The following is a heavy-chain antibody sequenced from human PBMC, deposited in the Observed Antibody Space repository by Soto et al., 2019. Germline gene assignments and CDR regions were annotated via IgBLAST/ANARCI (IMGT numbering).Heavy chain of an antibody. CDR1: GGSFSGYY. J-gene: IGHJ5*02. Sequence: SETLSLTCAVYGGSFSGYYWSWIRQPPGKGLEWIGEINHSGSTNYNPSPKSRVTISVDTSKNQFSQTLSSVTAADTAVYYCARHFGSSWYNWFDPWGQGTLVTVSS. CDR3: ARHFGSSWYNWFDP. D-gene: IGHD6-13*01. V-gene: IGHV4-34*01. CDR2: INHSGST.